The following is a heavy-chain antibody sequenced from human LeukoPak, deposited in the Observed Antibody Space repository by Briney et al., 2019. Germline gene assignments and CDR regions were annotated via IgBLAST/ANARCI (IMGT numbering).Heavy chain of an antibody. V-gene: IGHV5-51*07. CDR1: GYSFTSYW. CDR2: IYPGDSDT. D-gene: IGHD2-8*01. J-gene: IGHJ4*02. CDR3: ARHTAGYCTNGVCPGPFDY. Sequence: GESLKISCKGSGYSFTSYWIGWVHQMPGKGLEWMGIIYPGDSDTRYSPSFQGQVTISADKSISTAYLQWSSLKASDTAMYYCARHTAGYCTNGVCPGPFDYWGQGTLVTVSS.